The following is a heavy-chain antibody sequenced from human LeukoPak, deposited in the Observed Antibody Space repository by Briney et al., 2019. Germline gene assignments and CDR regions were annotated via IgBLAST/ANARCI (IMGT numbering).Heavy chain of an antibody. CDR2: IWYDGSNK. D-gene: IGHD2-2*01. CDR3: ARDRCSSTSCPNYYYYYYGMDV. CDR1: GFTFSSYG. Sequence: GGSLRLSCAASGFTFSSYGMHWVRQAPGKGLEWVAVIWYDGSNKYYADSVKGRFTISRDNSKNTLYLQMNSLRAEDTAVYYCARDRCSSTSCPNYYYYYYGMDVWGQGTTVTVSS. J-gene: IGHJ6*02. V-gene: IGHV3-33*01.